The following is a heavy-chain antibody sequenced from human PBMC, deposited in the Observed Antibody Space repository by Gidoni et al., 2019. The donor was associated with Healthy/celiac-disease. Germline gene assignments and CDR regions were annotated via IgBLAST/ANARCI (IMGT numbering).Heavy chain of an antibody. CDR2: ITTIFGTA. CDR1: GRTFSSYA. J-gene: IGHJ5*02. D-gene: IGHD6-6*01. Sequence: QVQLVQSGAEVKKPGSAVKVPCKASGRTFSSYAISWVRQAPGQGLGWMGGITTIFGTANYAQKFQGRVTITADESTSTAYMELSSQRSVDTAVYYCASQYIAAVSHTRRFDPWGQGTLVTVSS. CDR3: ASQYIAAVSHTRRFDP. V-gene: IGHV1-69*01.